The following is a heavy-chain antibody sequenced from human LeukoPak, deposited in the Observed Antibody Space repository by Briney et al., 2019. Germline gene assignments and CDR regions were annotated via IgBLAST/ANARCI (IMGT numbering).Heavy chain of an antibody. Sequence: GGSLRLSCAASGFTFSSYGMHWVRQAPGKGLEGVAVISYDGSNKYYADSVKGRFTISRDNSKNTLYLQMNSLRAEDTAVYYCAKDRFRYYDILTGYFDYWGQGTLVTVSS. J-gene: IGHJ4*02. V-gene: IGHV3-30*18. D-gene: IGHD3-9*01. CDR3: AKDRFRYYDILTGYFDY. CDR2: ISYDGSNK. CDR1: GFTFSSYG.